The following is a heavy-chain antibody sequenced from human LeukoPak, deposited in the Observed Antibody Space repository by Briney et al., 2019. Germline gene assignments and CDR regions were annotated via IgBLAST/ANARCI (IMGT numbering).Heavy chain of an antibody. CDR1: GYTFTGYY. V-gene: IGHV1-2*02. Sequence: GASVKVSCKASGYTFTGYYMHWVRQAPGQGLEWMGWINPNSGGTNYAQKFQGRVTMTRDTSISTAYMELSRLRSDDTAVYYCAYTPWIQLWLRSVHFDYWGQGTLVTVSS. CDR3: AYTPWIQLWLRSVHFDY. D-gene: IGHD5-18*01. J-gene: IGHJ4*02. CDR2: INPNSGGT.